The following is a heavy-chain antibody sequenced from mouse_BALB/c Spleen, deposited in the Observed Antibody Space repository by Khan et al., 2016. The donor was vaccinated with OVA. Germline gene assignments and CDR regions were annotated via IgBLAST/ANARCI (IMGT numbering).Heavy chain of an antibody. J-gene: IGHJ3*01. Sequence: RGGPGGGLGKPGGSLKLPGAASGFPFSNYAMSWVRQTPEKRREWVASISSGGRTYYPDSVKGRFTISRDNARNILYLQMSSLRSEDTAMYYCARDDWFAYWGQGTLVTVSA. CDR1: GFPFSNYA. CDR2: ISSGGRT. V-gene: IGHV5-6-5*01. CDR3: ARDDWFAY.